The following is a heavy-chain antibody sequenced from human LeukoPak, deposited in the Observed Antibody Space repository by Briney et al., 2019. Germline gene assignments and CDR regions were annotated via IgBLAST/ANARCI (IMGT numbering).Heavy chain of an antibody. CDR2: ISSSSGYI. V-gene: IGHV3-21*01. J-gene: IGHJ4*02. CDR1: GFTFSSYI. CDR3: ARVDSSGYGLDN. D-gene: IGHD3-22*01. Sequence: PGGSLRLSCAASGFTFSSYIMNWVRQAPGKGLEWVSSISSSSGYIYYADSVKGRFTISRDNAKNSLYLQMNSLRAEDTAVYTYARVDSSGYGLDNWGQGTLVTVSS.